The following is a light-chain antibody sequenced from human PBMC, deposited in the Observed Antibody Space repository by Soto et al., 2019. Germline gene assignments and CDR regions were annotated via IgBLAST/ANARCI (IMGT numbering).Light chain of an antibody. CDR1: SSNTGSNY. CDR2: RNN. CDR3: AAWDDSLSGHYV. Sequence: QSVLIQPPSASGTPGQRVTISCSGSSSNTGSNYVYWYQQLPGTAPKLLIYRNNQRPSGVPDRFSGSKSGTSASLATSGLRSEDEADYYCAAWDDSLSGHYVFGTGTKVTVL. V-gene: IGLV1-47*01. J-gene: IGLJ1*01.